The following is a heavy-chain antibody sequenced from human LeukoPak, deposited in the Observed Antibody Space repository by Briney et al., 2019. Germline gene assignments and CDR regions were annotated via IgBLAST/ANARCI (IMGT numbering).Heavy chain of an antibody. V-gene: IGHV1-46*01. J-gene: IGHJ5*02. CDR3: ARDGEYCGGDRYPVLSNWFDP. Sequence: GASVKVSCKASGYTFTSYYMHWVRQAPGQGLEWMGIINPSGGSTSYAQKFQGRVTMTRDTSTSTVYMELSSLRSEDTAVYYCARDGEYCGGDRYPVLSNWFDPWGQGTLVTVSS. CDR1: GYTFTSYY. D-gene: IGHD2-21*02. CDR2: INPSGGST.